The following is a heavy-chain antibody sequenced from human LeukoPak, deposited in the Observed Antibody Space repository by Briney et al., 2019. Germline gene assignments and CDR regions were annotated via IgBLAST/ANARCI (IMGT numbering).Heavy chain of an antibody. V-gene: IGHV3-21*01. CDR2: YT. Sequence: YTCYADSVKGRFTISRDNAKNSLYLQMNSLRAEDTAVYYCARDDCSSTSCYGMDVWGQGTTVTVSS. D-gene: IGHD2-2*01. CDR3: ARDDCSSTSCYGMDV. J-gene: IGHJ6*02.